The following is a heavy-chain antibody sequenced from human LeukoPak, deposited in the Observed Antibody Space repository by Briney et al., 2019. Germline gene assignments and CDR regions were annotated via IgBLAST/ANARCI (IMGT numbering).Heavy chain of an antibody. CDR1: GGSISSYY. V-gene: IGHV4-59*08. CDR2: IYYSGST. D-gene: IGHD3-22*01. CDR3: ARGGYYYDSSGYPGD. J-gene: IGHJ4*02. Sequence: SETLSLTCTVSGGSISSYYWSWIRQPPGKGLEWIGYIYYSGSTNYNPSLKSRVTISVDTSKNQFSLKLSSVTAADTAVYYCARGGYYYDSSGYPGDWGQGTLVTVSS.